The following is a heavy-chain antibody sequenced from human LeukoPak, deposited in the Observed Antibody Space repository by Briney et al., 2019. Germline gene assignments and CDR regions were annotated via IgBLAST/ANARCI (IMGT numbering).Heavy chain of an antibody. CDR1: GYTSTSYG. CDR3: ARSRRSWLFLDAFDI. D-gene: IGHD6-13*01. Sequence: ASVKVSCKASGYTSTSYGISWVRQAPGQGLEWMGWISAYNGNTNYAQKLQGRVTMTTDTSTSTAYMELRSLRSDDTAVYYCARSRRSWLFLDAFDIWGQGTMVTVSS. CDR2: ISAYNGNT. J-gene: IGHJ3*02. V-gene: IGHV1-18*01.